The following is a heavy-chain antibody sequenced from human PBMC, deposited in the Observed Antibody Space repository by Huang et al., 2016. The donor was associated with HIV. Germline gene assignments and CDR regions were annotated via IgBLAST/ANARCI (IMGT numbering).Heavy chain of an antibody. CDR3: ARARGFLYDSTGYYSRYYFDS. Sequence: QVQLVQSGAEVKKPGASVKVSCKASGFNFNNYDFNWVRQASGQGLDGRGWMNPKSGNTGYAQKCQGRGTITRNTSITTAYMELRSLRSEDTAVYYCARARGFLYDSTGYYSRYYFDSWGQGTLVTISS. CDR1: GFNFNNYD. CDR2: MNPKSGNT. J-gene: IGHJ4*02. D-gene: IGHD3-22*01. V-gene: IGHV1-8*03.